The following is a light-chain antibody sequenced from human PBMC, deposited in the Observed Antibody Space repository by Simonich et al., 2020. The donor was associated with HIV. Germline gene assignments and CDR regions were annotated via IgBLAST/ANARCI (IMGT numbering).Light chain of an antibody. J-gene: IGKJ1*01. V-gene: IGKV3-15*01. CDR3: QQYNNWPPWT. Sequence: EIVMTQSPATLSVSPGERATLSCRASQNIAGNLAWYQHKPGQAPRLLIYYASTRATGVPARFSGSGFGTDFTLTISSMQSEDFAVYYCQQYNNWPPWTFGQGTKVEIK. CDR1: QNIAGN. CDR2: YAS.